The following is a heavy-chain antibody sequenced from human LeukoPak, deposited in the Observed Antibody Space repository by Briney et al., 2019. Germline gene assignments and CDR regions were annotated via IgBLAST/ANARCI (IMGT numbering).Heavy chain of an antibody. Sequence: SETLSLTCTVSGGSISSYYWSWIRQPPGKGLEWIGYIYYSGSTNYNPSLKSRVTISVDTSKNQFSLKLSSVTASDTAVYYCARRTQWLEPGDAFDIWGQGTMVTVSS. D-gene: IGHD6-19*01. CDR3: ARRTQWLEPGDAFDI. J-gene: IGHJ3*02. V-gene: IGHV4-59*08. CDR2: IYYSGST. CDR1: GGSISSYY.